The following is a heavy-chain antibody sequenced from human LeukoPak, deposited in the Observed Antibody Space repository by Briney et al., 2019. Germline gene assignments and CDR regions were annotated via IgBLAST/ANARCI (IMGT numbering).Heavy chain of an antibody. J-gene: IGHJ6*02. Sequence: GGSLRLSCAASGFTFSSHGMHWVRQAPGKGLEWVAFIRYDGNNKYYADSVKGRFTISRDNSKNTLYLQMNSLRAEDTAVYYCAKPPGDSSGYYYDPYYYYGMDVWGQGTTVTVSS. CDR2: IRYDGNNK. CDR1: GFTFSSHG. D-gene: IGHD3-22*01. CDR3: AKPPGDSSGYYYDPYYYYGMDV. V-gene: IGHV3-30*02.